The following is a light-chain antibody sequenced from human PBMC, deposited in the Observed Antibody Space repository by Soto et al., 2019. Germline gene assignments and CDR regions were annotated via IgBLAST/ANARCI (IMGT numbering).Light chain of an antibody. Sequence: QTVVTQPPSVSAAPGLKVTISCSGSSSNIGNNYVSWYQQFPGTAPNVIIFDNDERPSGTPDRFSGSKSGTSATLVITELQTGDEADYYCGTWDSTLSSYVFGGGTKVTVL. CDR1: SSNIGNNY. CDR2: DND. V-gene: IGLV1-51*01. J-gene: IGLJ3*02. CDR3: GTWDSTLSSYV.